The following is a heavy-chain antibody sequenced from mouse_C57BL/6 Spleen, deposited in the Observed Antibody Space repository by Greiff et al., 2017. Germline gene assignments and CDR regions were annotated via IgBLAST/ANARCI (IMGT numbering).Heavy chain of an antibody. CDR2: IDPSDSET. Sequence: VQLQQPGAELVRPGSSVKLSCKASGYTFTSYWMHWVKQRPIQGLEWIGNIDPSDSETHYNQKFKDKATLTVDKSSSTAYMQLSSLTSEDSAVYYCARASNWDYAMDYWGQGTSVTVSS. CDR1: GYTFTSYW. V-gene: IGHV1-52*01. CDR3: ARASNWDYAMDY. D-gene: IGHD4-1*01. J-gene: IGHJ4*01.